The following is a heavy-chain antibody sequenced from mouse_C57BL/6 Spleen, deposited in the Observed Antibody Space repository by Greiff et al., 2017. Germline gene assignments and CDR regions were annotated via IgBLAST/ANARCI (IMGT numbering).Heavy chain of an antibody. Sequence: EVKLVESGGGLVKPGGSLKLSCAASGFTFSDYGMHWVRQAPEKGLEWIAYISSGSSTIYYADTMKGRFTISRANAKNTLFLQITILSSEDTAMNYCARTIVTTKDWYFDVWGTGTTVTVSS. CDR2: ISSGSSTI. J-gene: IGHJ1*03. V-gene: IGHV5-17*01. D-gene: IGHD2-12*01. CDR1: GFTFSDYG. CDR3: ARTIVTTKDWYFDV.